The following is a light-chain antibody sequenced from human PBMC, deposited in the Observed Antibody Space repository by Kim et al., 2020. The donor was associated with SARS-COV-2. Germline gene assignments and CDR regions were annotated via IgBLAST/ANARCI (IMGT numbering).Light chain of an antibody. CDR3: QQRSNWIT. Sequence: PFSRGDRATLSRRASQGVSRYLAWYQQKRGQAPRLLIYDSSNRATGIPARFSGSGSGTDFTITISSLEHEDFAVYYCQQRSNWITFGGGTKVDIK. V-gene: IGKV3-11*01. CDR1: QGVSRY. J-gene: IGKJ4*01. CDR2: DSS.